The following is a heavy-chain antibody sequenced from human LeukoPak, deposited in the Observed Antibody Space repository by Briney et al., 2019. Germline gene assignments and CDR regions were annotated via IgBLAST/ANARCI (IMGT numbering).Heavy chain of an antibody. CDR1: GGSSSGYY. D-gene: IGHD6-13*01. J-gene: IGHJ5*02. V-gene: IGHV4-59*08. Sequence: SETLSLTCTVSGGSSSGYYWNWIRQPPGKGLEWIGSIYYSGSIHYNPSLKSRVTISVDTSKNRFSLKLSSVTAADTAVYYCARQVTAAAGTNWFDPWGQGNLVTVSS. CDR3: ARQVTAAAGTNWFDP. CDR2: IYYSGSI.